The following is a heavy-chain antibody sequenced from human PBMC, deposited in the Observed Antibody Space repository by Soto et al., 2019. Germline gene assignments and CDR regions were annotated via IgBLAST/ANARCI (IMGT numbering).Heavy chain of an antibody. J-gene: IGHJ6*02. V-gene: IGHV5-51*01. CDR3: ARVPYSSLGTMEV. CDR1: GYSFTTYL. D-gene: IGHD6-19*01. CDR2: MFPGDSDT. Sequence: GESLKISFKGPGYSFTTYLIGWVRQLPVQGLEWMGVMFPGDSDTRYSPSFQAQVTMSPDPSTNTAYLAWSSLKAADSAMYYCARVPYSSLGTMEVWGQGTRVAVCS.